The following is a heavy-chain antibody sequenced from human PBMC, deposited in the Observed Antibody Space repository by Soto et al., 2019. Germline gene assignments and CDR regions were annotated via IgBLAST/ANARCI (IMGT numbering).Heavy chain of an antibody. D-gene: IGHD1-26*01. J-gene: IGHJ6*02. CDR1: GYSFTGYY. CDR3: AKARFGAPILGPYSYSGLDV. CDR2: INPNTGST. Sequence: QVQLVQSGAEVKKPGASAKVSCKASGYSFTGYYIHWVRQAPGQGPEWMGWINPNTGSTNYAQKYQGWVTMTRYPSISTAYMELSRLRSDDTALYYCAKARFGAPILGPYSYSGLDVWGQGSTVTVSS. V-gene: IGHV1-2*04.